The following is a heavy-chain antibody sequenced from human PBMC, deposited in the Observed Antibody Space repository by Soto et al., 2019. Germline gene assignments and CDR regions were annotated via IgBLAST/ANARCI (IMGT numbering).Heavy chain of an antibody. Sequence: SETLSLTCAVSGDSISSGGFSWSWIRQPPGKGLEWIGYIYYSGSTNYNPSLKSRVTISVDTSKNQFSLKLNSMTAADTAVYYCARHNYGSGSTYFDYWGQGTLVTVSS. V-gene: IGHV4-61*08. J-gene: IGHJ4*02. D-gene: IGHD3-10*01. CDR2: IYYSGST. CDR1: GDSISSGGFS. CDR3: ARHNYGSGSTYFDY.